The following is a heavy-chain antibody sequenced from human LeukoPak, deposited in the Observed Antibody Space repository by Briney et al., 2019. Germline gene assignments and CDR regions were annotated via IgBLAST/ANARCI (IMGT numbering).Heavy chain of an antibody. V-gene: IGHV1-69*04. CDR1: GGTFSGYA. CDR2: IIPILGIA. J-gene: IGHJ3*02. Sequence: ASVKVSCKASGGTFSGYAISWVRQAPGQGLEWMGRIIPILGIANYAQKFQGRVTITADKSTSTAYMELSSLRSEDTAVYYCARDDPDSSGYYFGAFDIWGQGTMVTVSS. CDR3: ARDDPDSSGYYFGAFDI. D-gene: IGHD3-22*01.